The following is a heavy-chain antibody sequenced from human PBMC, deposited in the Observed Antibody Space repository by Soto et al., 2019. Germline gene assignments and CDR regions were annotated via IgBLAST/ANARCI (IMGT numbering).Heavy chain of an antibody. CDR1: GFSLSSYM. Sequence: GGSLRLSCAASGFSLSSYMMNWVRQAPGQGLEWIAYISNTGSSIDYLHSVRGRFSISRDSAGNALHLTMNYLSAEDTGVYFCARDIGFDYVNWGQGTLVTVSS. J-gene: IGHJ4*02. D-gene: IGHD3-16*01. CDR3: ARDIGFDYVN. CDR2: ISNTGSSI. V-gene: IGHV3-48*03.